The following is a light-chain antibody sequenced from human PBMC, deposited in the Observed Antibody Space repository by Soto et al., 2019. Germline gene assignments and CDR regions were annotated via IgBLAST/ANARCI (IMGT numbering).Light chain of an antibody. CDR1: QSVGSSY. J-gene: IGKJ1*01. Sequence: EIVLTQSPGTLSLSPGERATLSCRASQSVGSSYLAWYQQKPGQAPRLLISGASSRATGIPDRFSGTGSGTDFTLTISRLAPEDFAVYYCQQYGSSRWTFGQGTKVEIK. CDR2: GAS. CDR3: QQYGSSRWT. V-gene: IGKV3-20*01.